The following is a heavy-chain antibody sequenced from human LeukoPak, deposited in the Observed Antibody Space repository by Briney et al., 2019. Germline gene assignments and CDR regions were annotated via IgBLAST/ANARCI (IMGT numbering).Heavy chain of an antibody. CDR1: GGSISSGSSY. D-gene: IGHD7-27*01. CDR3: ATHDAWGPFDP. Sequence: SETLSPTCTVSGGSISSGSSYWGWIRQPPGKGLEWIGSSHYSGSTYYSPSLKSRVTISVDTSSNQFSLKLNSITAADTAVYFCATHDAWGPFDPWGQGTLVTVSS. CDR2: SHYSGST. J-gene: IGHJ5*02. V-gene: IGHV4-39*01.